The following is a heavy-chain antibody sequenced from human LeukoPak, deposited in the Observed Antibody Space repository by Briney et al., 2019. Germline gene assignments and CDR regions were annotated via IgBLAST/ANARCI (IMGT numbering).Heavy chain of an antibody. Sequence: PSETLSLTCTVSGDSISSYYWSWIRQPPGKGLEWIGYIYYSGSTNYNPSLKSRVTISVDTSKNQFSLKLSSVTAADTAVYYCARERDEVVPAAIYYYYYMDVWGKGTTVTVSS. CDR1: GDSISSYY. J-gene: IGHJ6*03. D-gene: IGHD2-2*02. CDR3: ARERDEVVPAAIYYYYYMDV. CDR2: IYYSGST. V-gene: IGHV4-59*01.